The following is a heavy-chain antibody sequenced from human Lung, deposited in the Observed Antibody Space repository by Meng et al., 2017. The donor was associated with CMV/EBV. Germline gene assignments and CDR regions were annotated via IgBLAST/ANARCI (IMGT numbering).Heavy chain of an antibody. Sequence: SVXVSXXASGYTFTSYDINWVRQATGQGLEWMGWMNPNSGNTGYAQKFQGRVTMTRNTSISTAYMELSSLRSEDTAVYYCARNPYSSPGPPSPHVHYYYYGMDVWGQGTTVXVSS. CDR2: MNPNSGNT. CDR3: ARNPYSSPGPPSPHVHYYYYGMDV. J-gene: IGHJ6*02. D-gene: IGHD6-13*01. V-gene: IGHV1-8*01. CDR1: GYTFTSYD.